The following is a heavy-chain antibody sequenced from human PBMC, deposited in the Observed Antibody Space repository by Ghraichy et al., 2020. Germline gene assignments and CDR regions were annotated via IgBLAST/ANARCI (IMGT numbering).Heavy chain of an antibody. D-gene: IGHD1-26*01. Sequence: GGSLRLSCAASGFTFSSYWMSWVRQAPGKGLEWVANIKQDGSEKYYVDSVKGRFTISRDNAKNSLYLQMNSLRAEDTAVYYCARERRGLVGARSPFDYYYGMDVWGQGTTVTVSS. J-gene: IGHJ6*02. CDR3: ARERRGLVGARSPFDYYYGMDV. V-gene: IGHV3-7*01. CDR2: IKQDGSEK. CDR1: GFTFSSYW.